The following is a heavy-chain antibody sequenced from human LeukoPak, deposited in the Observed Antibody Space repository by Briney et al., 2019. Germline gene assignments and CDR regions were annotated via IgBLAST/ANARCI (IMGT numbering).Heavy chain of an antibody. D-gene: IGHD5-18*01. V-gene: IGHV3-9*01. CDR3: AKLAAMGTYYYGMDV. Sequence: PGGSLRLSCAASGFTFDDYAMHWVRQAPGKGLEWVSGISWNSGSIGYADSVKGRFTISRDNAKNSLYLQMNSLRAEDTALYYCAKLAAMGTYYYGMDVWGQGTTVTVSS. CDR2: ISWNSGSI. J-gene: IGHJ6*02. CDR1: GFTFDDYA.